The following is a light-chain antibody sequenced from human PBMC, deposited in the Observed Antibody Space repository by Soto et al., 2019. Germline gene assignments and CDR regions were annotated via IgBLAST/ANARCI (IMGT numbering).Light chain of an antibody. CDR1: QSILYISNNKTY. J-gene: IGKJ4*01. CDR3: QQYNSYPLT. Sequence: DIEMTQTPESLAVSMGERATINCKSSQSILYISNNKTYLAWYQQKPGQAPKLLIYKASSLESAVPSRFSGSGSGTEFTLTISGLQPDDFATYYCQQYNSYPLTFGGGTKVDIK. V-gene: IGKV4-1*01. CDR2: KAS.